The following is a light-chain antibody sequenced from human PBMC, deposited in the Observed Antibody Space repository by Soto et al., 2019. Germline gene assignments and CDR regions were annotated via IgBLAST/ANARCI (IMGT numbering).Light chain of an antibody. Sequence: SYELTQPPSVSVAPGKTARITCGGNNIGSKSVHWYQQKPGQAPVLVIYYDNDRPSGIPERFSGSNSGNMATLTISRVEAGDEADYYCQVWDSSSDLRGVFGGGTKLTVL. CDR2: YDN. CDR1: NIGSKS. CDR3: QVWDSSSDLRGV. J-gene: IGLJ2*01. V-gene: IGLV3-21*04.